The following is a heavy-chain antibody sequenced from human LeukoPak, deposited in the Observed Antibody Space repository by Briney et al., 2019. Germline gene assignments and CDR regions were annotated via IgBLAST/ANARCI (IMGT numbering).Heavy chain of an antibody. CDR2: INGDGSYT. Sequence: GGSLRLSCAASEFTFSNYWMNWVRHAPGKGLVWASLINGDGSYTNYADSVKGRFTISRDDAKNTLYLQMNSLRAEDTAVYYCVRRVNSGTYYYFDYWGQGTLVTVSS. V-gene: IGHV3-74*01. CDR1: EFTFSNYW. J-gene: IGHJ4*02. D-gene: IGHD1-26*01. CDR3: VRRVNSGTYYYFDY.